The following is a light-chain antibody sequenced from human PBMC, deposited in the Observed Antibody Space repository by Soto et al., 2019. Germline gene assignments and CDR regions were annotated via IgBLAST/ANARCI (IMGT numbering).Light chain of an antibody. Sequence: EIVLTQSPGTLSLSPGERATLSCRASQSVSSSYLAWYQQKPGQAPRLLIYGASSRATGSPDRFSGSGSGTDFTLTISRLEPDDFAVYYCQQRGNWPPFTFGGGTKVEIK. CDR2: GAS. CDR1: QSVSSSY. CDR3: QQRGNWPPFT. J-gene: IGKJ4*01. V-gene: IGKV3D-20*02.